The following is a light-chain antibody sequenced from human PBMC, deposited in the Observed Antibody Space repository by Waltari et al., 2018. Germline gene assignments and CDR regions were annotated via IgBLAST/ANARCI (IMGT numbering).Light chain of an antibody. V-gene: IGKV2-29*03. Sequence: DIVMPQTTLSLSVSPEQPAPTSCQPSPHLLHRDGNTYLHWYLKRPGQSPQLRNSEVSSRFSGGPDRFSGSGSGTDFTLKISRVEAEDVGLYYCMQGVHLPLTFGGVTKVEIQ. J-gene: IGKJ4*01. CDR2: EVS. CDR1: PHLLHRDGNTY. CDR3: MQGVHLPLT.